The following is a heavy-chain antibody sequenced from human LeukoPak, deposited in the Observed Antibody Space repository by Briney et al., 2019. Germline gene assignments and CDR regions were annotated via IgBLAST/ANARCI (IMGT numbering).Heavy chain of an antibody. CDR3: ARDQIHYYGSGSYP. Sequence: GGSLRLSCAASGFTFSSYEMNWVRQAPGKGLEWVSYISSSGSTIYYADSVKGRFTISRDNAKNSLYLQMNSLRAEDTAVYYCARDQIHYYGSGSYPWGQGTLVTVSS. D-gene: IGHD3-10*01. V-gene: IGHV3-48*03. CDR1: GFTFSSYE. J-gene: IGHJ5*02. CDR2: ISSSGSTI.